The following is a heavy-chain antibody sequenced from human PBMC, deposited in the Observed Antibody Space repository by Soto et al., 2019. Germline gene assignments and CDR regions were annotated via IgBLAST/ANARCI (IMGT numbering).Heavy chain of an antibody. V-gene: IGHV4-39*01. CDR1: GGSVSTSRSY. CDR2: IFYSGST. D-gene: IGHD2-21*01. J-gene: IGHJ5*02. Sequence: QLQLLESGPGLVKASETLSLTCNVSGGSVSTSRSYWAWIRQPPGKGLEWLANIFYSGSTYYNPSLASRVTVSVDTTKNELSLKLRSVPAADTAVYYCARQPTTGDTDLWFDPWGQGTLVTVSS. CDR3: ARQPTTGDTDLWFDP.